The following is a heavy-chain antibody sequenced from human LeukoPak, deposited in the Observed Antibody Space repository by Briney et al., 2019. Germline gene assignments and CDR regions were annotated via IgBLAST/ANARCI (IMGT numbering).Heavy chain of an antibody. D-gene: IGHD6-19*01. CDR3: ARDHTVGQWPTHFDY. Sequence: GGSLRLSCAASGFTVSSNYMSWVRQAPGKGLEWVSVIYSGGSTYYADSVKGRFTISRDNAKNSLYLQMNSLRAEDTAVYYCARDHTVGQWPTHFDYWGQGTLVTVSS. CDR2: IYSGGST. CDR1: GFTVSSNY. J-gene: IGHJ4*02. V-gene: IGHV3-53*01.